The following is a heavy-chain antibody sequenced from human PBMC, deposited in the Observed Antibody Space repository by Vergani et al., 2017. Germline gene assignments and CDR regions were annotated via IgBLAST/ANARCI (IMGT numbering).Heavy chain of an antibody. D-gene: IGHD3-10*01. CDR2: ISSSGGST. Sequence: EVQLLESGGGLVQPGGSLRLSCAASGFTFSSYAMSWVRQAPGKGLEWVSAISSSGGSTYYADSVKGRFTISRDNSKNTLYLQMNSLRAEDTAVYYCARDSLVRGVFDYWGQGTLVTVSS. V-gene: IGHV3-23*01. CDR3: ARDSLVRGVFDY. CDR1: GFTFSSYA. J-gene: IGHJ4*02.